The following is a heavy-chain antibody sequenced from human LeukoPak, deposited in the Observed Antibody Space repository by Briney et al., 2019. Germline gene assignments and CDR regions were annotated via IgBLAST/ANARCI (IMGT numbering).Heavy chain of an antibody. CDR1: GRSISSSY. D-gene: IGHD3-3*01. CDR3: ARVGFWSGYVYFDD. V-gene: IGHV4-59*01. CDR2: KHYSGST. J-gene: IGHJ4*02. Sequence: PTETLSLTCTVYGRSISSSYWGSIRQPPGKGLELVGPKHYSGSTNYNPSLKSRHNISVDTYNNQFCLKLSSVTPADPAVYYSARVGFWSGYVYFDDWGQGTLVTVSS.